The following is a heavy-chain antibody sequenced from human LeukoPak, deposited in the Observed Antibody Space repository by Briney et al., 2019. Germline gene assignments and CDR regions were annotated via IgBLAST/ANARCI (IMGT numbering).Heavy chain of an antibody. CDR2: INHSGST. J-gene: IGHJ4*02. CDR3: ARGGYYDSSSYSYFDY. CDR1: GGSFSGYY. V-gene: IGHV4-34*01. D-gene: IGHD3-22*01. Sequence: PSETLSLTCAVYGGSFSGYYWSWIRQPPGKGLEWIGEINHSGSTNYNPSLKSRVTISVDTYKNQFSLKLSSVTAADTAVHYCARGGYYDSSSYSYFDYWGQGTMVTVSS.